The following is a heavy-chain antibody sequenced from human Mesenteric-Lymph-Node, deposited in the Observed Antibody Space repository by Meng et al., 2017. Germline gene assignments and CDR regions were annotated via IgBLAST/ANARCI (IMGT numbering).Heavy chain of an antibody. D-gene: IGHD3-10*01. CDR2: INHSGAT. J-gene: IGHJ4*02. CDR3: ARGRRFGDFFGLDY. Sequence: QVQVRQWGTGLLKPSATLSLTCAVYGGSFIDYYWSWVRQPPGKGLEWIGEINHSGATNYSPSLKSRVIMSVDTSKNQFSLKVTSVTAADTALYFCARGRRFGDFFGLDYWGRGILVTVSS. CDR1: GGSFIDYY. V-gene: IGHV4-34*01.